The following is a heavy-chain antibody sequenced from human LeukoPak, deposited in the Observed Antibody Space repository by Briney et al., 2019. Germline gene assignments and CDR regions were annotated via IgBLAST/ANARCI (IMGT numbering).Heavy chain of an antibody. CDR2: ISAHNGNT. V-gene: IGHV1-18*01. D-gene: IGHD3-22*01. J-gene: IGHJ4*02. Sequence: EASVKVSCKASGYTFTSYGISWVRQAPGQGLEWMGWISAHNGNTNYAQKLQGRVTMTTDTSTSTAYMELRSLRSDDTAVYYCAREGRYYYDSSGYYTNIDYWGQGTLVTVSS. CDR1: GYTFTSYG. CDR3: AREGRYYYDSSGYYTNIDY.